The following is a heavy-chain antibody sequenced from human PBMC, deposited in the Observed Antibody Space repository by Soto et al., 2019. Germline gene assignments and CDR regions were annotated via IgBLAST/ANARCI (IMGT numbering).Heavy chain of an antibody. D-gene: IGHD1-26*01. CDR3: ARSDYYGPFDY. V-gene: IGHV4-31*03. CDR1: GGYISSGGHY. J-gene: IGHJ4*02. CDR2: IYYSGST. Sequence: PSETLSLTCTVSGGYISSGGHYWSWIRQHPGKDLEWIGYIYYSGSTDYNPSLKSRLTISIDTSKNQFSLKLTSVTAADTAVYYCARSDYYGPFDYWGQGTLVTVSS.